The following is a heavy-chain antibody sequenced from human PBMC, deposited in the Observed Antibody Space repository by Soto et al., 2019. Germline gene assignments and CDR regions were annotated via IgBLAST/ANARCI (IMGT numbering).Heavy chain of an antibody. Sequence: QVQLVQSGAEVKKPGSSVKVSCKASGDTDTNYVISWVRQAPGQGLEWMGGIFPKFGTTYSAQKLQDRLTITADASTSTVYMQLSNLRLGYTVVSYCEAEMTFWKLSVAWGQGTTVTVAS. J-gene: IGHJ6*02. CDR2: IFPKFGTT. D-gene: IGHD3-3*01. CDR1: GDTDTNYV. CDR3: EAEMTFWKLSVA. V-gene: IGHV1-69*01.